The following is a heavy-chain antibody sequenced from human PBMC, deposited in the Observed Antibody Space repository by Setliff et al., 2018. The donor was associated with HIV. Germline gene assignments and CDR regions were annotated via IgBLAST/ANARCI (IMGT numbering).Heavy chain of an antibody. D-gene: IGHD4-17*01. J-gene: IGHJ3*01. CDR3: ARVQMAYAAFDV. Sequence: LSLTCTVSGDGISSWQWSWIRQPPGKGLEWIGSIYFTGSSDNNPSLKSRVTLSVDTSKHQFSLKLSSVTAADTAGYYCARVQMAYAAFDVWGRGTMVTVSS. CDR1: GDGISSWQ. V-gene: IGHV4-59*01. CDR2: IYFTGSS.